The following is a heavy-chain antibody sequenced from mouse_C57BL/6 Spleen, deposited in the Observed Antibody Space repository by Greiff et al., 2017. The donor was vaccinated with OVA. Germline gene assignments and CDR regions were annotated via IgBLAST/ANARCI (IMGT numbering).Heavy chain of an antibody. V-gene: IGHV1-50*01. CDR2: IDPSDSYT. J-gene: IGHJ2*01. Sequence: QVQLQQPGAELVKPGASVKLSCKASGYTFTSYWMQWVKQRPGQGLEWIGEIDPSDSYTNYNQKFKGKATLTVDTSSSTAYMQLSSLTSEDSAVYYCARKWLRRGDFDYWGQGTTLTVSS. D-gene: IGHD2-2*01. CDR3: ARKWLRRGDFDY. CDR1: GYTFTSYW.